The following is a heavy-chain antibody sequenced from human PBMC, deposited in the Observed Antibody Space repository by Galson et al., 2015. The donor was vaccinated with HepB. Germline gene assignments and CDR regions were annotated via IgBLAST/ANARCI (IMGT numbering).Heavy chain of an antibody. J-gene: IGHJ4*02. V-gene: IGHV3-11*06. D-gene: IGHD4-17*01. CDR2: IRSSSGYT. CDR1: GFTFRDYY. Sequence: SLRLSCAASGFTFRDYYINWIRQAPGKGLEWVSSIRSSSGYTNYADSLKGRFTISRGDAKNSVYLQMNSLRAEDTAVYYCARDHPPYGDYEPYYFDYWGQGTLVTVSS. CDR3: ARDHPPYGDYEPYYFDY.